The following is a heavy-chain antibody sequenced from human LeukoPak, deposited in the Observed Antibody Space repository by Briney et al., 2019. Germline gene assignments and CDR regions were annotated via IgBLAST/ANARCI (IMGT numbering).Heavy chain of an antibody. Sequence: PGGSLRLSCAPSGFTFDNFAMTWVRQAPGKGLEWVSEITGSGGSTYYADSVKGRFTISRDNSKNTLYLQVNSLRAEDTAVYYCAKGNGYSYGRYYFDYWGQGTLVTVSS. V-gene: IGHV3-23*01. CDR2: ITGSGGST. CDR1: GFTFDNFA. J-gene: IGHJ4*02. D-gene: IGHD5-18*01. CDR3: AKGNGYSYGRYYFDY.